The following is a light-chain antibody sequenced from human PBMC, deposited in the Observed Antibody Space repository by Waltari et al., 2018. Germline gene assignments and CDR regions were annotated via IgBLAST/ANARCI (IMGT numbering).Light chain of an antibody. J-gene: IGKJ4*01. V-gene: IGKV1-9*01. CDR2: AAS. CDR1: QGISSN. Sequence: DIQLTQSPSFLSASVGDRVTMTCRASQGISSNLAWYQQKPGKAPKLLIYAASTLQSGVPSRFSGSGSGTEFTLTIRSLQSEDFATYYCQQLNSYPRTFGGGTKVEIK. CDR3: QQLNSYPRT.